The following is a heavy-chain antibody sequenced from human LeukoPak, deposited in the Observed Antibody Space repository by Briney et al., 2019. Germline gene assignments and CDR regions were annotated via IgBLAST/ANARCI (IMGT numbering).Heavy chain of an antibody. CDR3: AREIPYDPRHYYYYYGMDV. V-gene: IGHV3-30*07. D-gene: IGHD3-3*01. Sequence: SVKGRFTISRDNSKNTLYLQMNSLRAEDTAVYYCAREIPYDPRHYYYYYGMDVWGQGTTVTVSS. J-gene: IGHJ6*02.